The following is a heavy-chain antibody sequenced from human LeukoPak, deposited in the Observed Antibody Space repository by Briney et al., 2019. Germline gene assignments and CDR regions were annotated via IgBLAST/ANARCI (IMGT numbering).Heavy chain of an antibody. D-gene: IGHD3-16*01. Sequence: SVKVSCKASGYTFSGYAISWVRQAPGQGLEWMGGIIPIFGTANYAQKFQGRVTITADESTSTAYMELSSLRSEDTAVYYCAYSAFPSLDRWFDPWGQGTLVTVSS. CDR1: GYTFSGYA. V-gene: IGHV1-69*13. J-gene: IGHJ5*02. CDR3: AYSAFPSLDRWFDP. CDR2: IIPIFGTA.